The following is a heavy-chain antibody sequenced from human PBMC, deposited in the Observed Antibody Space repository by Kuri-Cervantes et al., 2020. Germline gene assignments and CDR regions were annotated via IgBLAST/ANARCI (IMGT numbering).Heavy chain of an antibody. V-gene: IGHV4-39*07. Sequence: SETLSLTCTVSGGSISSGDYYWSWIRQPPGKGLEWIGEINHSGSSNYNPSLKSRVTISVDTSKNQFSLKVRSVTAADTAFYYCARAQEGRPFDYWGQGTLVTVSS. J-gene: IGHJ4*02. CDR3: ARAQEGRPFDY. CDR2: INHSGSS. CDR1: GGSISSGDYY. D-gene: IGHD1-26*01.